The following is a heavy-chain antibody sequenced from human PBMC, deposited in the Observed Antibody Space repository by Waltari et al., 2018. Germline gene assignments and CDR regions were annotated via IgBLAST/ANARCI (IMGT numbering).Heavy chain of an antibody. CDR1: GDPFHGYH. CDR3: ARVFDSSGYPRSDY. Sequence: QVPLVQSGAEVKKPGASVKVSFQASGDPFHGYHLPWVLASPGQGLEWMGWINPNSGGTNYAQKFQGRVTMTRDTSISTAYMELSRLRSDDTAVYYCARVFDSSGYPRSDYWGQGTLVTVSS. V-gene: IGHV1-2*02. D-gene: IGHD3-22*01. CDR2: INPNSGGT. J-gene: IGHJ4*02.